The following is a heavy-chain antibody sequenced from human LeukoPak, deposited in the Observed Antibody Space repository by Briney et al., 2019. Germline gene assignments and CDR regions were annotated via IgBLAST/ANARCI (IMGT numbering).Heavy chain of an antibody. Sequence: SETLSLTCAVSGGSISSGGYSWSWIRQPPGKGLEWIGYIYHSGSTYYNPSLKSRVTISVDRSKNQFSLKLSSVTAADTAVYYCARGPSSSWYWFDPWGQRTLVTVSS. CDR1: GGSISSGGYS. D-gene: IGHD6-13*01. CDR2: IYHSGST. J-gene: IGHJ5*02. CDR3: ARGPSSSWYWFDP. V-gene: IGHV4-30-2*01.